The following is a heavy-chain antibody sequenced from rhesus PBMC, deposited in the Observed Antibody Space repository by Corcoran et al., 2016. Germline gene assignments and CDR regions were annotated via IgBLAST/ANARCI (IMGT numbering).Heavy chain of an antibody. J-gene: IGHJ4*01. CDR1: GGSISSNY. CDR2: IYGGSGIT. D-gene: IGHD2-2*01. V-gene: IGHV4-147*01. CDR3: ARYCTSTTCYANYFDY. Sequence: QVQLQESGPGLVKPSETLSLTCAVSGGSISSNYWSWIRQSPGKGLEWIGYIYGGSGITRYNPSLKSRVTISTDTSKNQFSLKLSSVTAADTAVYYCARYCTSTTCYANYFDYWGQGVLVTVSS.